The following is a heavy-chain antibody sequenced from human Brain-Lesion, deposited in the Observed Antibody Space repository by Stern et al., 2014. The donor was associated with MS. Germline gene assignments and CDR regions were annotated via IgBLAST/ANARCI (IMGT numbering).Heavy chain of an antibody. J-gene: IGHJ6*02. D-gene: IGHD3-3*01. Sequence: QLVESGAEVKKPGASVKVSCKTSGYIFTGYYIHWVRQAPGQGLEWMAWINPKTGGTKYAQKFQGRVTMSRDTSISTAYVELSSLTSDDTAVYYCARDQRGITIFGVVTDYYYLGMDVWGQGTTVTVSS. V-gene: IGHV1-2*02. CDR1: GYIFTGYY. CDR2: INPKTGGT. CDR3: ARDQRGITIFGVVTDYYYLGMDV.